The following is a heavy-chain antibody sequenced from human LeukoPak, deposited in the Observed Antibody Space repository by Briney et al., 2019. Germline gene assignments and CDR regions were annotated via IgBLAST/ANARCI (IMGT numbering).Heavy chain of an antibody. J-gene: IGHJ4*02. CDR1: GYTYSDYG. V-gene: IGHV1-18*01. D-gene: IGHD3-10*01. CDR2: ISTYNGNT. CDR3: ARSMVRAVTQVASDY. Sequence: SVKVSCKASGYTYSDYGISWVRQAPGQGLEWMGWISTYNGNTINAEKVQGRVTMTTDTSTSTAYMELRSLRSDDTAVYYCARSMVRAVTQVASDYWGQGTLVTVSS.